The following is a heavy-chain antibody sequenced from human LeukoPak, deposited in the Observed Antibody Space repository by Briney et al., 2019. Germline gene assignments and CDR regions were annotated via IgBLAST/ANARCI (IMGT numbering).Heavy chain of an antibody. D-gene: IGHD6-13*01. Sequence: GGSLRLSCAASGFTFDDYAMHWVRQAPGKGLEWVSGISWNSGSIGYADSVKGRFTISRDNAKNSLYLQMNSLRAEDTALYYCAKDHTRYSSSWYFFDYWGQGTLVTVSS. J-gene: IGHJ4*02. CDR2: ISWNSGSI. V-gene: IGHV3-9*01. CDR3: AKDHTRYSSSWYFFDY. CDR1: GFTFDDYA.